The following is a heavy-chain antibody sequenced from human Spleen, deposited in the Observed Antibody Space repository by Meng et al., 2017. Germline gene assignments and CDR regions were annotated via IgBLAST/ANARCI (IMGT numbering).Heavy chain of an antibody. D-gene: IGHD1-14*01. CDR1: GFTFSSYG. CDR3: ASLRNYYFDY. Sequence: GESLKISCAASGFTFSSYGMHWVRQAPGKGLEWVASIKEDGSEKYYVDSVKGRITISRDNAKNSLSLQMNSLSAEDTALYYCASLRNYYFDYWGQGTLVTVSS. J-gene: IGHJ4*02. CDR2: IKEDGSEK. V-gene: IGHV3-7*01.